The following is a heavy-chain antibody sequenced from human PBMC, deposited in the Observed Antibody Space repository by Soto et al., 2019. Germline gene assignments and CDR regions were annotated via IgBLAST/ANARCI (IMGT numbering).Heavy chain of an antibody. CDR3: ARGLFFLEPPRLYYYGMDV. D-gene: IGHD1-1*01. CDR2: IKQDGSEK. J-gene: IGHJ6*02. Sequence: GGSLRLSCAASGFTFSSYWMSWVRQAPGKGLEWVANIKQDGSEKYYVDSVKGRFTISRDNAKNSLYLQMNSLRAEDTAVYYCARGLFFLEPPRLYYYGMDVWGQGTTVTVSS. V-gene: IGHV3-7*01. CDR1: GFTFSSYW.